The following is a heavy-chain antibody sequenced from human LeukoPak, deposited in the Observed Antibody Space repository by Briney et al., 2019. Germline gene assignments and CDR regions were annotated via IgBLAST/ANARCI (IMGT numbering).Heavy chain of an antibody. CDR2: ISRSGGST. V-gene: IGHV3-23*01. CDR1: GFTFSSYA. CDR3: AKEFLPYYYDSSGYRPFDP. J-gene: IGHJ5*02. D-gene: IGHD3-22*01. Sequence: GGSLRLSCAASGFTFSSYAMSWVRQAPGKGLEWVSAISRSGGSTYYADSVKGRFTISRDNSKNTLYLQMNSLRAEDTAVYYCAKEFLPYYYDSSGYRPFDPWGQGTLVTVSS.